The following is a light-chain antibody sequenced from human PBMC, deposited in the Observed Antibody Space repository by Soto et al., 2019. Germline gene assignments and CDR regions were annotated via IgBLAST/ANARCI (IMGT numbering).Light chain of an antibody. J-gene: IGLJ2*01. CDR2: STN. V-gene: IGLV8-61*01. CDR1: SGSVSTTYY. CDR3: VLFMGSGISV. Sequence: QTVVTQEPSFSVSPGGTVTLTCGLNSGSVSTTYYPSWYQQTPGQAPRTLIHSTNTRSSGVPDRFSGSILGDKAALTITGAQADDESDYYCVLFMGSGISVFGGWTKLTVL.